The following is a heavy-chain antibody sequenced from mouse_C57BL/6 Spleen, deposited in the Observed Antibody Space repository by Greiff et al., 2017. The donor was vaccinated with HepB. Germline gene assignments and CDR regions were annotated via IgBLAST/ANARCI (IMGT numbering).Heavy chain of an antibody. D-gene: IGHD2-2*01. CDR2: IWTGGGT. J-gene: IGHJ4*01. Sequence: VKLQESGPGLVAPSQSLSITCTVSGFSLTSYAISWVRQPPGKGLEWLGVIWTGGGTNYNSALKSRLSISKDNSKSQVFLKMNSLQTDDTARYYCARTYGYDGAYYAMDYWGQGTSVTVSS. CDR3: ARTYGYDGAYYAMDY. V-gene: IGHV2-9-1*01. CDR1: GFSLTSYA.